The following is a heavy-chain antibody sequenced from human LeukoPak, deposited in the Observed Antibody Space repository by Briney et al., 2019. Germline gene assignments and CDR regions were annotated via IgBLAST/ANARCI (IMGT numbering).Heavy chain of an antibody. V-gene: IGHV3-23*01. Sequence: GGSLRLSCAASGFTFSSYSMNWVRQAPGKGLEWGSAISGSGGSTYYADSVKGRFTISRDNSKNTLYLQMNSLRAEDTAVYYCAKAPYYYDSSGYYYGDYYYYMDVWGKGTTVTISS. CDR2: ISGSGGST. D-gene: IGHD3-22*01. CDR3: AKAPYYYDSSGYYYGDYYYYMDV. CDR1: GFTFSSYS. J-gene: IGHJ6*03.